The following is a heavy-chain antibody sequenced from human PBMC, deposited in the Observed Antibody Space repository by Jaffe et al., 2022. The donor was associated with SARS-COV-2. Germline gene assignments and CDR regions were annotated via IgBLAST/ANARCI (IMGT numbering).Heavy chain of an antibody. J-gene: IGHJ6*02. D-gene: IGHD3-10*01. Sequence: EVQLVESGGGLVQPGGSLRLSCAASGFTFSSYWMSWVRQAPGKGLEWVANIKQDGSEKYYVDSVKGRFTISRDNAKNSLYLQMNSLRAEDTAVYYCARIPGEDYYYYYGMDVWGQGTTVTVSS. CDR3: ARIPGEDYYYYYGMDV. CDR2: IKQDGSEK. V-gene: IGHV3-7*01. CDR1: GFTFSSYW.